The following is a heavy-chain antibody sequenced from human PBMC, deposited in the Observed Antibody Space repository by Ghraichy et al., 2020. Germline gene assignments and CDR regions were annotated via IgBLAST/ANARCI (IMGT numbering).Heavy chain of an antibody. D-gene: IGHD4-11*01. J-gene: IGHJ4*02. Sequence: GGSLRLSCAASGSTFSSYWMSWVRQTPGKGLEWVANINLDGREKYYVDSVKGRFTISRDNAKNSLYLQMNSLRAEDTAVYYCARETHNNYDYWGQGTLVTVSS. CDR3: ARETHNNYDY. CDR2: INLDGREK. CDR1: GSTFSSYW. V-gene: IGHV3-7*01.